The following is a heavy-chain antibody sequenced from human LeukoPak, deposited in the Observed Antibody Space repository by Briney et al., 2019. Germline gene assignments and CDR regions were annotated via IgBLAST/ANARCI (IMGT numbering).Heavy chain of an antibody. CDR1: GGSISSSDYY. Sequence: ASETLSLTCTVSGGSISSSDYYWGWIRQPPGKGLEWFGSVYYSGSTYYNPSLKSRVTIAAETSKNQISLKLTSVTPADTAVYYCARDWRAYHYYFMDVWGKGTTVTVSS. CDR2: VYYSGST. J-gene: IGHJ6*03. CDR3: ARDWRAYHYYFMDV. V-gene: IGHV4-39*07.